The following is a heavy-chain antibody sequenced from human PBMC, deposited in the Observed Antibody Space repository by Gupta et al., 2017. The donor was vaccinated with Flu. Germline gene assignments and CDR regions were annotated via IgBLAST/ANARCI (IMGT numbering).Heavy chain of an antibody. Sequence: EVQLLESGGGLVQPGGSLRLSCAASGFTFSSYAMSWVRQAPGKGLEWVSAISGSGGSTYYADSVKGRFTISRDNSKNTLYLQMNSLRAEDTAVYYCAKDRDPYYDFWSGYPEEGWDYWGQGTLVTVSS. V-gene: IGHV3-23*01. CDR3: AKDRDPYYDFWSGYPEEGWDY. CDR1: GFTFSSYA. D-gene: IGHD3-3*01. CDR2: ISGSGGST. J-gene: IGHJ4*02.